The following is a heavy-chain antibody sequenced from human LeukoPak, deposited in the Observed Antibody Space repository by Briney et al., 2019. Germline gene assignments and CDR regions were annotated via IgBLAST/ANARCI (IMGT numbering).Heavy chain of an antibody. Sequence: ASVQVSCKASGYTFTSYYMHWVRQAPGQGLEWMGIINPSGGSTSYAQKFQGRVTMTRDTSTSTVYMELSSLRSEDTAVYYCARGSEGYGDYDYYYYGMDVWGQGTTVTVSS. V-gene: IGHV1-46*01. CDR1: GYTFTSYY. D-gene: IGHD4-17*01. CDR3: ARGSEGYGDYDYYYYGMDV. J-gene: IGHJ6*02. CDR2: INPSGGST.